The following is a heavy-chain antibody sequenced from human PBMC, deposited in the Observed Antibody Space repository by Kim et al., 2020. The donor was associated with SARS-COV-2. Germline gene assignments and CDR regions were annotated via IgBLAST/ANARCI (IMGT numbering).Heavy chain of an antibody. V-gene: IGHV1-18*01. D-gene: IGHD3-3*01. Sequence: ASVKVSCKASGYTFTNYGLKWVRQAPGQGLEYVGWISGYNGNTNYAQKVQGRVTLARDTSTTTAYMILDSLTFDDTAVYYCARDGRRNSKGLGMDVWGQGTTVTVSS. CDR1: GYTFTNYG. CDR2: ISGYNGNT. CDR3: ARDGRRNSKGLGMDV. J-gene: IGHJ6*02.